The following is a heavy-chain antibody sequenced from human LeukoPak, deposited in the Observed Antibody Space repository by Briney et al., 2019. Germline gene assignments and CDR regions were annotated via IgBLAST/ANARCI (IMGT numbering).Heavy chain of an antibody. V-gene: IGHV1-2*06. CDR3: AIDWGGIGEYWYFDL. Sequence: AAVKDSCEASGYTFTGYFMHWVRQAPGQGVEWMGRINPNSGGTNDAQTFQGRVTMDRDTSIRTAYMEMSRLRSDGTAVYYCAIDWGGIGEYWYFDLWGRGTLVTVSS. CDR2: INPNSGGT. D-gene: IGHD3-16*01. CDR1: GYTFTGYF. J-gene: IGHJ2*01.